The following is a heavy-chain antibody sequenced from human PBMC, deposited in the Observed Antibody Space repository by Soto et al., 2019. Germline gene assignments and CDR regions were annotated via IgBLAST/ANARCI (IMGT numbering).Heavy chain of an antibody. CDR1: GGSISSGDYY. D-gene: IGHD3-10*01. J-gene: IGHJ4*02. CDR3: ARVAELWFGDY. CDR2: IYYSGST. Sequence: PSETLSLTCTVSGGSISSGDYYWSWIRQPPGKGLEWIGYIYYSGSTYYNPSLKSRVTISVDTSKNQFSLKLSSVTAADTAVYYCARVAELWFGDYWGQGTLVTVSS. V-gene: IGHV4-30-4*01.